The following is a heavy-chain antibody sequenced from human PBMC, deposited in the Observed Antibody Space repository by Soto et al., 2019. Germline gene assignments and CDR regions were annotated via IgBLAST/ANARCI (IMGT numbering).Heavy chain of an antibody. J-gene: IGHJ6*02. D-gene: IGHD5-18*01. CDR3: ASRKSYGPTRYYYGMDV. CDR1: GGSISSSSYY. CDR2: IYYSGST. Sequence: PSETLSLTCTVSGGSISSSSYYWGWIRQPPGKGLEWIGSIYYSGSTYCNPSLKSRVTISVGTSKNQFSLKLSSVTAADTAVYYCASRKSYGPTRYYYGMDVWGQGTTVTVSS. V-gene: IGHV4-39*01.